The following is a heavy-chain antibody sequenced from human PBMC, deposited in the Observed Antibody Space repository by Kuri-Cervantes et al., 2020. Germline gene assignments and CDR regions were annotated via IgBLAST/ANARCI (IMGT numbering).Heavy chain of an antibody. D-gene: IGHD6-13*01. Sequence: ASVKVSCKVSGYTLTELSMHWVRQAPGKGLEWMGGFDPEDGETIYAQKFQGRVTMTEDTSTDTAYMELSSLRAEDTAVYYCAKGQIGQQLVLDYWGQGTLVTVSS. CDR3: AKGQIGQQLVLDY. V-gene: IGHV1-24*01. CDR2: FDPEDGET. J-gene: IGHJ4*02. CDR1: GYTLTELS.